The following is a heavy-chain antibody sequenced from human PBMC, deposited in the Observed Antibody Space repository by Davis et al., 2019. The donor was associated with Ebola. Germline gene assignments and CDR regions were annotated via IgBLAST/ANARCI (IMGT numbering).Heavy chain of an antibody. CDR1: GFTVSSNS. V-gene: IGHV3-53*01. Sequence: GESLNISCVASGFTVSSNSTSWVRQAPGKGQECVSGIYTGGITDYSDSVKGRFTISRDNSKNTLYLQMNSLRAEDTAVYYCARWGETQGVYYNYYYAMDVWGQGTTVTVSS. D-gene: IGHD3-10*01. J-gene: IGHJ6*02. CDR3: ARWGETQGVYYNYYYAMDV. CDR2: IYTGGIT.